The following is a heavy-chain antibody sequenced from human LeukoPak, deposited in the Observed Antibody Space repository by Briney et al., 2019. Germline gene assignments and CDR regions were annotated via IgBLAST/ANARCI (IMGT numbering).Heavy chain of an antibody. Sequence: GESLKISCKGSGYSFTSYWIGWVRQMPGKGLEWMGIIYPGDSDTRYSPSFQGQVTVSADKSISTAYLQWSSLKASGTAMYYCARPHSGLIAVAGVDYWGQGTLVTVSS. V-gene: IGHV5-51*01. J-gene: IGHJ4*02. CDR3: ARPHSGLIAVAGVDY. D-gene: IGHD6-19*01. CDR2: IYPGDSDT. CDR1: GYSFTSYW.